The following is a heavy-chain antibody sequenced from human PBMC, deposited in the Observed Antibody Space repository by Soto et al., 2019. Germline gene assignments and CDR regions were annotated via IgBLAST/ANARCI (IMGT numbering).Heavy chain of an antibody. CDR1: GFTFTSYE. Sequence: QVQLVESGGGVVQPGRSLRLSCAASGFTFTSYEMHWVRQAPGKGLEWVSIISYDGGNKYYADSVKGRFTMSRDNSRNTLDLQMDSLRVGDTAVYYCARDIVAFCGSDCFYGSYYYGTDVWGQGTTVTVSS. CDR2: ISYDGGNK. D-gene: IGHD2-21*02. V-gene: IGHV3-30-3*01. CDR3: ARDIVAFCGSDCFYGSYYYGTDV. J-gene: IGHJ6*02.